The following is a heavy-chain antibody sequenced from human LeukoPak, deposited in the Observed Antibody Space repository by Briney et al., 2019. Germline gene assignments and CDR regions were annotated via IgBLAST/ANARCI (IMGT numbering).Heavy chain of an antibody. D-gene: IGHD6-13*01. CDR2: ISSSSSYI. CDR1: GFTFSSYS. J-gene: IGHJ4*02. CDR3: ARVIAAAGIDY. V-gene: IGHV3-21*01. Sequence: GGSLRLSCAASGFTFSSYSMNWVRQAPGKGLEWVSSISSSSSYIYYADSVKGRFTISRDNAKNSPYLQMNGLRAEDTAVYYCARVIAAAGIDYWGQGTLVTVSS.